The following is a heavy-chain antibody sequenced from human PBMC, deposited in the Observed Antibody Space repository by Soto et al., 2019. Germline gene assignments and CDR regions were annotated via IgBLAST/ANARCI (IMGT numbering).Heavy chain of an antibody. Sequence: QVQLVQSGAEVKKPGASVKVSCKASGYTFTSYAMHWVRQAPGQRLEWMGWINAGNGNTKYSQKFQGRVTSTRDTSAGTAYMELSSLRSEDTAVYYCARVGYDYIWGSYPTMSSRYFDYWGQGTLVTVSS. D-gene: IGHD3-16*02. CDR2: INAGNGNT. J-gene: IGHJ4*02. V-gene: IGHV1-3*01. CDR1: GYTFTSYA. CDR3: ARVGYDYIWGSYPTMSSRYFDY.